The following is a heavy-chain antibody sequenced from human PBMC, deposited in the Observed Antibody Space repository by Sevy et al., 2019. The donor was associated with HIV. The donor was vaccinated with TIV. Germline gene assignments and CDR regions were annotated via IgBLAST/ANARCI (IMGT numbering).Heavy chain of an antibody. D-gene: IGHD6-19*01. CDR2: ISDTSGYI. V-gene: IGHV3-21*06. CDR1: GVSLNTYS. CDR3: ARDAGSGWQKYFQQ. Sequence: GWSLRLSCAASGVSLNTYSMNWVRQAPGKGLEWVSSISDTSGYIFYADSVKGRFTISRDNARNSLYLQMNSLRAEDTAVYYCARDAGSGWQKYFQQWGQGTLVTVSS. J-gene: IGHJ1*01.